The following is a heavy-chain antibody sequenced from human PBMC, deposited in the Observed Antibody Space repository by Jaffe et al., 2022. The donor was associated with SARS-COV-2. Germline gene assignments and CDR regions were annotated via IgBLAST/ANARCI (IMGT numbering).Heavy chain of an antibody. CDR1: GFTFSTYS. CDR3: ARDLDAYRIQLWSPDY. CDR2: ISSSSNYI. D-gene: IGHD5-18*01. J-gene: IGHJ4*02. V-gene: IGHV3-21*01. Sequence: EVQLVESGGGLVKPGGSLRLSCAASGFTFSTYSMNWVRQAPGKGLEWVSSISSSSNYIYYADSVKGRFTISRDNAQNSLYLQMNSLRAEDTAVYYCARDLDAYRIQLWSPDYWGQGTLVTVSS.